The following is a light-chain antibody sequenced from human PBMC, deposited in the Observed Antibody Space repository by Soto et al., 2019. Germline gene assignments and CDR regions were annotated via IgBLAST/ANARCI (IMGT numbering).Light chain of an antibody. CDR2: DAS. J-gene: IGKJ2*01. Sequence: DIQMTQSPSTLSASVGDRVTITCRASQSISSWLAWYQQKPGKAPKFLIYDASSLESGVPSRFSGSGSGTEFTLTISGLQPVDFATYYCQHYDGYSGYTFGQGTKLEIK. CDR3: QHYDGYSGYT. V-gene: IGKV1-5*01. CDR1: QSISSW.